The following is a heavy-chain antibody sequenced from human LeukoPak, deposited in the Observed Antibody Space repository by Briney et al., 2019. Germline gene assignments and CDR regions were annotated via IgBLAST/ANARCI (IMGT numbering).Heavy chain of an antibody. J-gene: IGHJ4*02. CDR2: INHSGST. V-gene: IGHV4-34*01. CDR3: ARGLSPFSIDY. Sequence: SETLSLTCAVYGGSFSGYYWSWIRQPPGKGLEWIGEINHSGSTNYNPSLKSRVTISVGTSKNQFSPKLSSVTAADTAVYYCARGLSPFSIDYWGQGTLVTVSS. CDR1: GGSFSGYY.